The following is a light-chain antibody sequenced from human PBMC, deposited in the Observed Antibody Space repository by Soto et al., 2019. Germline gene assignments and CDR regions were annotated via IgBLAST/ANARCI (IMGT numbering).Light chain of an antibody. CDR1: SSNIGAGYD. J-gene: IGLJ1*01. V-gene: IGLV1-40*01. CDR2: GHS. Sequence: QSVLTQPPSVSGAPGQRVTISCTGSSSNIGAGYDLHWYQQLPGTAPKLLIYGHSYRPSGVPDRFSGSKSGTSASLAITGLQDEDEADYYCQSYDSSLSGYVFGTGTKVAVL. CDR3: QSYDSSLSGYV.